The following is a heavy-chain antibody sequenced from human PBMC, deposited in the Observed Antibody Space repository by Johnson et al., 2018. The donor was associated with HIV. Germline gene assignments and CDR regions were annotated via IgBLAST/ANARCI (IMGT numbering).Heavy chain of an antibody. CDR2: ISYDGSNK. Sequence: QVQLVEFGGGLAQPGRSLRLYCTTSGFTFGDYALSWVRQAPGKGLEWVAVISYDGSNKYYADSVKGRFTISRDNSKNTLYLQMNSLRAEDTAVYYCAKNGARGDAFDIWGQGTMVTVSS. CDR1: GFTFGDYA. CDR3: AKNGARGDAFDI. D-gene: IGHD2-8*01. V-gene: IGHV3-30-3*02. J-gene: IGHJ3*02.